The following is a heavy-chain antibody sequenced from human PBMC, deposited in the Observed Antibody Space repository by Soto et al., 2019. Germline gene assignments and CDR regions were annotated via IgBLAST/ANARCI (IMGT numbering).Heavy chain of an antibody. CDR1: GYTFTSYD. CDR2: MNPNSGNT. V-gene: IGHV1-8*01. J-gene: IGHJ5*02. Sequence: QVQLVQSGAEVKKPGASVKVSCKASGYTFTSYDINWVRQATGQGLEWMGWMNPNSGNTGYAQKFQGRVTMTRNTSIRTAYMELSSLRSEDTAVYYCARGQYCSSTRCYQDTGQFDPGGQGTLVTVSS. D-gene: IGHD2-2*01. CDR3: ARGQYCSSTRCYQDTGQFDP.